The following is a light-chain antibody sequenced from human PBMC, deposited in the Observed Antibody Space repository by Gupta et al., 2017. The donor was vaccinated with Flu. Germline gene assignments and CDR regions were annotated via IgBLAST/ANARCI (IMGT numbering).Light chain of an antibody. CDR3: CSDAGSYTLV. J-gene: IGLJ2*01. V-gene: IGLV2-11*01. CDR2: DVS. CDR1: SSDVGGYNY. Sequence: QSALTQPLSVSGSPGQSVTISCTGTSSDVGGYNYVSWHQKHPGKAPKLMIYDVSKRPSGVPDRFSGSKSGNTDSLTISGRQAEDEADYYCCSDAGSYTLVFGGGTKLTVL.